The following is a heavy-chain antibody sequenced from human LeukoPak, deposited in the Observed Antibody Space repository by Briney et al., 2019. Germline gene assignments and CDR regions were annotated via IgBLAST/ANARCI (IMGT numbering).Heavy chain of an antibody. Sequence: GASVKVSCKASGGTFSSYAISWVRQAPGQGLEWMGGIIPIFGTANYAQKFQGRVTITTDESTSTAYMELSSLRSEDTAVYYCARGPLNSGSYTYYYYMDVWGKGTTVTVSS. CDR1: GGTFSSYA. D-gene: IGHD1-26*01. CDR2: IIPIFGTA. J-gene: IGHJ6*03. V-gene: IGHV1-69*05. CDR3: ARGPLNSGSYTYYYYMDV.